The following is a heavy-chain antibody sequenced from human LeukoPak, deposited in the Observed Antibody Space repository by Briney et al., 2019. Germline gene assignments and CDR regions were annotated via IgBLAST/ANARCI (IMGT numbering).Heavy chain of an antibody. J-gene: IGHJ4*02. CDR2: IRYDGSNK. V-gene: IGHV3-30*02. CDR3: AKDYLGGYSFGSPFHF. Sequence: SGGPLRLSCAASGFIFSSYGMHWVRQAPGKGLEWVAFIRYDGSNKYYADSVKGRFTISRDNSKNTLNLQMNSLRPEDTAVYYCAKDYLGGYSFGSPFHFWGQGTLVTVSS. D-gene: IGHD5-12*01. CDR1: GFIFSSYG.